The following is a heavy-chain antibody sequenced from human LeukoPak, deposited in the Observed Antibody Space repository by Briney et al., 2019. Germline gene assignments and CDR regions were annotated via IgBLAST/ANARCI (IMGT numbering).Heavy chain of an antibody. Sequence: VGSLRLSCAASGLTFSSYSMNWVRQAPGKGLEWVSSISSSSSYIYYADSVKGRFTISRDNAKNSLYLQMNSLRAEDTAVYYCAREGSGWYIVSYFDYWGQGTLVTVSS. CDR3: AREGSGWYIVSYFDY. CDR1: GLTFSSYS. D-gene: IGHD6-19*01. J-gene: IGHJ4*02. V-gene: IGHV3-21*01. CDR2: ISSSSSYI.